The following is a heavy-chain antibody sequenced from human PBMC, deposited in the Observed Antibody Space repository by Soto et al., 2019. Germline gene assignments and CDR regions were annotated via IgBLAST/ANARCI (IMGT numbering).Heavy chain of an antibody. Sequence: SQTLSLTCAISGDSVSSNSAAWNWIRQSPSRGLEWLGRTYYRSKWYNDYAVSVKSRITINPDTSKNQFSLQLNSVTPEDTAVYYCARGGEYYDCWSGYYGYYGMDVWGQGTTVTVSS. D-gene: IGHD3-3*01. V-gene: IGHV6-1*01. CDR2: TYYRSKWYN. CDR1: GDSVSSNSAA. J-gene: IGHJ6*02. CDR3: ARGGEYYDCWSGYYGYYGMDV.